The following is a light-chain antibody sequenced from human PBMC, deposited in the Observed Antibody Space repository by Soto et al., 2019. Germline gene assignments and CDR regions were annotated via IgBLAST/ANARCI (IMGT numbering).Light chain of an antibody. CDR2: GAS. J-gene: IGKJ1*01. Sequence: EIVLTQSPATLSLSPGERATLSCRASQSVSNNYLAWYQQKPGQAPRLLIYGASNRATGIPGRFSRSGSGTDFTLTISRLEPEDFAVYYCQQYGSSGTFGQGTKVDIK. CDR3: QQYGSSGT. V-gene: IGKV3-20*01. CDR1: QSVSNNY.